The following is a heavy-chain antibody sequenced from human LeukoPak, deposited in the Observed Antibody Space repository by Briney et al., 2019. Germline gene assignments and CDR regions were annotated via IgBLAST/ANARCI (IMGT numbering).Heavy chain of an antibody. CDR3: ARGWDSSTLDRYNWFDS. V-gene: IGHV1-18*01. CDR2: ISAYNGNT. J-gene: IGHJ5*01. CDR1: GYTFTSYG. D-gene: IGHD6-13*01. Sequence: ASVKVSCKASGYTFTSYGTSWVRQAPGQGLEWMGWISAYNGNTNYAQKLQGRVTVTTDRSTTTAYMELKSLRSDDTAVYYCARGWDSSTLDRYNWFDSWGQGTLVTVFS.